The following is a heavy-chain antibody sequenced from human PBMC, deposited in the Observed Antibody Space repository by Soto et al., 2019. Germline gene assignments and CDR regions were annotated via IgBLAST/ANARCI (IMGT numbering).Heavy chain of an antibody. J-gene: IGHJ4*02. CDR2: IDHSGST. Sequence: LSLPCVGFCRSFICYYWIWIRQPPGKGLEYIGEIDHSGSTNYNPSLKSRVSISIDTSKNQIFLTLNSVTAADTAVYYCARGLPFGELFWGPGALVTVS. V-gene: IGHV4-34*01. CDR3: ARGLPFGELF. D-gene: IGHD3-10*01. CDR1: CRSFICYY.